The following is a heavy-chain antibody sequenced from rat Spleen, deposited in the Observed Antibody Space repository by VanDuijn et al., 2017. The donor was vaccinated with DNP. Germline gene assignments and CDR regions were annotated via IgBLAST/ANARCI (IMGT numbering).Heavy chain of an antibody. CDR2: ITGSGGNT. Sequence: EVQLVESGGGLVQPGRSMKLSCAASGFTFSSFPMSWVRQVPGTGLEWVASITGSGGNTYHPDSVKGRFTISRDNAESTLYLQMNSLQTEDTATYYCARDLLRWRRGFAYWGQGTLVTVSS. CDR3: ARDLLRWRRGFAY. V-gene: IGHV5-46*01. D-gene: IGHD1-11*01. CDR1: GFTFSSFP. J-gene: IGHJ3*01.